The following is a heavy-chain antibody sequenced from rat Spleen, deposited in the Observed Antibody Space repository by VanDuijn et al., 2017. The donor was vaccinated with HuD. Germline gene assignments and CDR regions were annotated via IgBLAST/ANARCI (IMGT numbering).Heavy chain of an antibody. CDR1: GFTFSDYN. CDR3: ANYGGPH. CDR2: ISYDGSST. D-gene: IGHD1-11*01. V-gene: IGHV5-7*01. Sequence: EVQLVESGGGLVQPGRSLKLSCAASGFTFSDYNMAWVRQAPKKGLEWVATISYDGSSTYYRDSVKGRFTISRDNAKSTLYLQMDSLRSEDTATYYCANYGGPHWGQGVMVTVSS. J-gene: IGHJ2*01.